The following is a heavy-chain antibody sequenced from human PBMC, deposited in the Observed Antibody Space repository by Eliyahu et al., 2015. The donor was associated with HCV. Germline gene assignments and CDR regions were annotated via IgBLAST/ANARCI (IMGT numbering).Heavy chain of an antibody. V-gene: IGHV1-69*04. CDR1: GGXFSSYA. CDR3: ARDRHDSSGYLVDY. CDR2: IIPILGIA. D-gene: IGHD3-22*01. Sequence: QVQLVQSGAEMKKPGSSVKVSCRASGGXFSSYAISWVRQAPGQGLEWMGRIIPILGIANYAQKLQGRVTITADKSTSTAYMELSSLRSEDTAVYYCARDRHDSSGYLVDYWGQGTLVTVSS. J-gene: IGHJ4*02.